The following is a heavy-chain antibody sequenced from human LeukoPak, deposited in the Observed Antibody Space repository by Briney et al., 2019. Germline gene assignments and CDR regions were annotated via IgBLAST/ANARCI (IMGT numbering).Heavy chain of an antibody. CDR1: GFTFSSYA. CDR3: ARALVQLLLHYYGMDV. J-gene: IGHJ6*02. V-gene: IGHV3-30*04. D-gene: IGHD2-2*01. CDR2: ISYDGSNK. Sequence: TGGSLRLSCAASGFTFSSYAMHWVRQAPGKGLEWVAVISYDGSNKYYADSVKGRFTISRDNSKNTLYLQMNSLRAEDTAVYYCARALVQLLLHYYGMDVWGQGTTVTVSS.